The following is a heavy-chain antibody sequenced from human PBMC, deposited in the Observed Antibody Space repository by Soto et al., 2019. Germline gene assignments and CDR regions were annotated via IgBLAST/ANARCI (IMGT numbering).Heavy chain of an antibody. CDR1: GYTFTSYG. V-gene: IGHV1-18*01. D-gene: IGHD4-17*01. Sequence: GASVKVSCKASGYTFTSYGISWVRQAPGQGLEWMGWISAYNGNTNYAQKLQGRVTMTTDTSTSTAYMELRSLRSDDTAVYYCARVIPTLLAPVTTFDYWGQGTLVTVSS. CDR2: ISAYNGNT. J-gene: IGHJ4*02. CDR3: ARVIPTLLAPVTTFDY.